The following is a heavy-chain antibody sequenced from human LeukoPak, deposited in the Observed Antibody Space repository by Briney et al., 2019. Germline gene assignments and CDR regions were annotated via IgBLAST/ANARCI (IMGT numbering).Heavy chain of an antibody. V-gene: IGHV3-9*01. Sequence: GRSLRLSGAASGFTFDDYAMHWVRQAPGKGLEWVSGISWNSGSIGYADSVKGRFTISRDNAKNSLYLQMNSLRAEDTALYYCAKDLDGDYVEGYYGMDVWGQGTTVTVSS. J-gene: IGHJ6*02. D-gene: IGHD4-17*01. CDR1: GFTFDDYA. CDR3: AKDLDGDYVEGYYGMDV. CDR2: ISWNSGSI.